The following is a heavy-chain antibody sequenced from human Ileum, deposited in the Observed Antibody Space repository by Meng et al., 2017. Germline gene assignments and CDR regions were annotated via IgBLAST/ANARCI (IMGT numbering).Heavy chain of an antibody. CDR3: VRNDYCSGGTCYPHFDY. J-gene: IGHJ4*02. Sequence: QGPLEESGSGLVKPSGTLSLTCAVSGGSINSYVWWSWVRQAPGKGLEWIGEIYPGGSINYNPSLKSRVTISADTSKNQFSLSLDSVTAADTAVYYCVRNDYCSGGTCYPHFDYWGQGTLVTVSS. CDR2: IYPGGSI. D-gene: IGHD2-15*01. CDR1: GGSINSYVW. V-gene: IGHV4-4*02.